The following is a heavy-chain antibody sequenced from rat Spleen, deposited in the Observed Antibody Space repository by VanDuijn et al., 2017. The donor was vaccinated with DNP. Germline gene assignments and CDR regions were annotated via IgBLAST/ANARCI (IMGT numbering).Heavy chain of an antibody. V-gene: IGHV5S23*01. CDR2: INSSGGGT. D-gene: IGHD5-1*01. J-gene: IGHJ2*01. Sequence: EVQLVESGGGSVQPGRSPKISCEASGFTFTDSDMAWVRQAPTKGLEWVAPINSSGGGTYYRDSVKGRFTSARDNAKSTLYLQMDGLSSEDTATYYCTRQGGLGDFDYWDQGVMVTVSS. CDR3: TRQGGLGDFDY. CDR1: GFTFTDSD.